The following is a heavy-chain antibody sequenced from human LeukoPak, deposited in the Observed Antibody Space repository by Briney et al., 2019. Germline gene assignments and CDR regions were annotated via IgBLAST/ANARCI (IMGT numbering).Heavy chain of an antibody. CDR1: GYTFTSYY. V-gene: IGHV1-46*01. CDR3: AREGHRSSSLLGAFDI. Sequence: ASVKVSCKASGYTFTSYYIHWVRQARGQGPEGMGIINPTGGTTSYAQKFQGRVTMTRDTSTSTVYMELSSLRSEDTAVYHCAREGHRSSSLLGAFDIWGQGTMVTVSS. J-gene: IGHJ3*02. D-gene: IGHD6-13*01. CDR2: INPTGGTT.